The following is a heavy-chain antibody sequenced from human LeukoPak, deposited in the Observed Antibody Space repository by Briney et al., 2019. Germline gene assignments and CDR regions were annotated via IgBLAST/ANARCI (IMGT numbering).Heavy chain of an antibody. CDR2: IKSKTDGGTT. CDR3: TTGLHTTPYYYYMDV. V-gene: IGHV3-15*01. Sequence: GGSLRLSCAASGFTFSNAWMSWVRQAPGKGLEWGGRIKSKTDGGTTDYAAPVKGRFTISRDDSKNTLYLQMNSLKTEDTAVYYCTTGLHTTPYYYYMDVWGKGTTVTVSS. D-gene: IGHD1-1*01. J-gene: IGHJ6*03. CDR1: GFTFSNAW.